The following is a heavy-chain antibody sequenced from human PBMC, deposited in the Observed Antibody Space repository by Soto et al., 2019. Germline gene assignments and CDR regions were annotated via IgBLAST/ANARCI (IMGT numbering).Heavy chain of an antibody. D-gene: IGHD3-10*01. CDR2: IYYSGST. Sequence: SETLSLTCTVSGGSISSGDYYWSWIRQPPGKGLEWIGYIYYSGSTNYNPSLKSRVTISVDTSKNQFSLKLSSVTAADTAVYYCARTSEELLWFGELSYNWFDPWGQGTLVTVSS. CDR1: GGSISSGDYY. J-gene: IGHJ5*02. CDR3: ARTSEELLWFGELSYNWFDP. V-gene: IGHV4-61*08.